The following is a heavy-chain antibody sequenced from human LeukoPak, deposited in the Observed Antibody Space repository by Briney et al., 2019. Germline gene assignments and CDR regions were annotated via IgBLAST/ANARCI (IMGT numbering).Heavy chain of an antibody. J-gene: IGHJ3*02. CDR3: ASCRGYFDWFDAFDI. V-gene: IGHV4-39*01. D-gene: IGHD3-9*01. CDR2: IYYSGST. Sequence: SETLTLTCTVSGGSISSSSYYWGWIRQPPGKGLEWIGSIYYSGSTYYNPSLKSRVTISVDTSKNQFSLKLSSVTAADTAVYYCASCRGYFDWFDAFDIWGQGTMVTVSS. CDR1: GGSISSSSYY.